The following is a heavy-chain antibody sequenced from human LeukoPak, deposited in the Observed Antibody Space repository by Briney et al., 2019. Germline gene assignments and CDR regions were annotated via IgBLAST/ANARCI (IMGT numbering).Heavy chain of an antibody. V-gene: IGHV3-30*02. CDR1: GFTFSSYS. Sequence: PAGGSLRLSCAASGFTFSSYSMNWVRQAPGKGLEWVAFIRYDGSNKYYADSVKGRFTISRDNAKNSLYLQMNSLRAEDTAVYYCARDDSGSYDYWGQGTLVTVSS. J-gene: IGHJ4*02. CDR3: ARDDSGSYDY. CDR2: IRYDGSNK. D-gene: IGHD1-26*01.